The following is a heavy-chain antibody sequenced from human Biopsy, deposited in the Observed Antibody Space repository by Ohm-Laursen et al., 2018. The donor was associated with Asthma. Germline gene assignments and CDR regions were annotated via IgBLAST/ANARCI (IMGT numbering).Heavy chain of an antibody. Sequence: PGTLSLTCTVSGGSMSSSSYYWGWIRQPPGKGLEWMGSISYTGSAYHNPSLKSRVTISVDTSKNHFSLKLSSVTAADTAAYYCARHWDWGSFFDYWGQGTPVTVSS. CDR1: GGSMSSSSYY. CDR2: ISYTGSA. CDR3: ARHWDWGSFFDY. J-gene: IGHJ4*02. V-gene: IGHV4-39*01. D-gene: IGHD7-27*01.